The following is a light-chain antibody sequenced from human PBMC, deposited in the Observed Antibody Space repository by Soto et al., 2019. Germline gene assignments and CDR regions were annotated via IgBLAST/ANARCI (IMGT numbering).Light chain of an antibody. Sequence: EIVLTQSPGTLSLSPGERATLSCRASQTVSSNYLAWCQQRPGQAPRLLIYAASTRATGVPARFSGSGSETEFTLTITTLQSEDFAVYYCQQYNHWPLSFGVGTKVDIK. V-gene: IGKV3-15*01. CDR3: QQYNHWPLS. CDR2: AAS. CDR1: QTVSSN. J-gene: IGKJ4*01.